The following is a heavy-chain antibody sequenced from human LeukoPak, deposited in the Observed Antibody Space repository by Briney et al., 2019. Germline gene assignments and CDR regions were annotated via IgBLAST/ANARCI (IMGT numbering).Heavy chain of an antibody. Sequence: SETLSLTCTVSGGSIGSYYWSWIRQPAGKGLEWIGRIYTSGSTNYNPSLKSRVTMSVDTSKNQFSLKLSSVTAADTAVYYCARVDIVATYSYYFDYWGQGTLVTVSS. D-gene: IGHD5-12*01. CDR2: IYTSGST. V-gene: IGHV4-4*07. CDR1: GGSIGSYY. J-gene: IGHJ4*02. CDR3: ARVDIVATYSYYFDY.